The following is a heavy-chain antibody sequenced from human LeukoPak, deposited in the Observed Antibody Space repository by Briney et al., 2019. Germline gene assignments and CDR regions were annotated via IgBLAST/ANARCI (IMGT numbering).Heavy chain of an antibody. CDR2: ISSGSSTI. Sequence: QPGGSLRLSCAASGFTFSSYSMNWVRQAPGKGLEWVSYISSGSSTIYYADSVKGRFTISRDNAKNSLYLQMNSLRAEDTAVYYCARARNEDYWGQGTLVTVSS. D-gene: IGHD1-1*01. CDR1: GFTFSSYS. CDR3: ARARNEDY. V-gene: IGHV3-48*01. J-gene: IGHJ4*02.